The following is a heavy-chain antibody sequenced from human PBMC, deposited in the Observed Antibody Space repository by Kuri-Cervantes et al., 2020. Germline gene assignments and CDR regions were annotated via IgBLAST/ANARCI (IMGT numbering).Heavy chain of an antibody. V-gene: IGHV1-2*02. CDR2: INPNSGGT. J-gene: IGHJ3*02. CDR1: GYTFTGYY. CDR3: ARSWSSGWRGANDAFDI. D-gene: IGHD6-19*01. Sequence: ASVKVSCKASGYTFTGYYMHWVRQAPGQGLEWMGWINPNSGGTNYAQKFQGRVTMTRDTSISTAYMELSRLRSDDTAVYYCARSWSSGWRGANDAFDIWGQGTMVTVSS.